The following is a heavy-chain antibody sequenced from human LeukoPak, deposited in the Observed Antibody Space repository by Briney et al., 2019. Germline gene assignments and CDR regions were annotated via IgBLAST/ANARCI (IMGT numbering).Heavy chain of an antibody. CDR1: GYTFTGYY. CDR3: ARDGVGTTVVNQGGNWFDP. Sequence: GASVKVSCKASGYTFTGYYMHWVRQAPGQGLEWMGWINPNSGGTNYAQKFQGRVTMTRDTSISTAYMELSRLRSDDTAVYYCARDGVGTTVVNQGGNWFDPWGQGTLVTVSS. D-gene: IGHD4-23*01. V-gene: IGHV1-2*02. J-gene: IGHJ5*02. CDR2: INPNSGGT.